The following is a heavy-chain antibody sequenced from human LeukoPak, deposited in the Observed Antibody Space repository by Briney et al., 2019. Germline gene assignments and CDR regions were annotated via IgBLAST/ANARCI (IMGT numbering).Heavy chain of an antibody. J-gene: IGHJ3*02. CDR2: IYYSGST. Sequence: SDTLSLTCTVSGGSISSSSYYWGWIRQPPGKGLEWIGSIYYSGSTYYNPSLKSRVTISVDTSKNQFSLKLSSVTAADTAVYYCARRTPDAAFDIWGQGTMVTVSS. CDR3: ARRTPDAAFDI. V-gene: IGHV4-39*01. CDR1: GGSISSSSYY. D-gene: IGHD4-23*01.